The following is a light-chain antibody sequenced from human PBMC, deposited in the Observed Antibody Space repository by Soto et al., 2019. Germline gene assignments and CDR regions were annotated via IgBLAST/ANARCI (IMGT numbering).Light chain of an antibody. V-gene: IGLV2-8*01. CDR3: SSDAGNYTYV. CDR2: EVT. Sequence: QSALTQPPSASGSPGQSVTIPCTGTSSDVGAYDHVSWYQQHPGKAPKLMIYEVTKRPAGVPDRFSGSKSGNTASLTVSGLQAEDEADYYCSSDAGNYTYVFGTGTKVTVL. J-gene: IGLJ1*01. CDR1: SSDVGAYDH.